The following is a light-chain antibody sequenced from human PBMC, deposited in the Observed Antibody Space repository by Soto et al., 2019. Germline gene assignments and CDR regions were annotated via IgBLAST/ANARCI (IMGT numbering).Light chain of an antibody. J-gene: IGKJ4*01. Sequence: DIQMTQSPSSLSASVGDRVSITCRASQSISTYLNWYQQKPGKVPRLLIYAASSLQSGVPSRFSGSGSGTDFTLTISSLQPEDFATYYCLQVNSFPLSFGGGTKVDI. CDR1: QSISTY. CDR3: LQVNSFPLS. CDR2: AAS. V-gene: IGKV1-39*01.